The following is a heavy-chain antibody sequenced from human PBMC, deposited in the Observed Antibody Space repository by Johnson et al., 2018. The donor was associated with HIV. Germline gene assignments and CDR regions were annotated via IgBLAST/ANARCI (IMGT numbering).Heavy chain of an antibody. CDR1: GFTFSGYA. Sequence: QVQLVESGGGVVQPGGSLRLSCEVSGFTFSGYAMNWVRQAPGKGLEWVSVLYSGGSTYYADSVKGRFTISRDNSKNTLYLQMNSLRAEDTAVYYCARVGDSSSSLGAFDIWGQGTMVTVSS. D-gene: IGHD6-6*01. CDR2: LYSGGST. CDR3: ARVGDSSSSLGAFDI. J-gene: IGHJ3*02. V-gene: IGHV3-NL1*01.